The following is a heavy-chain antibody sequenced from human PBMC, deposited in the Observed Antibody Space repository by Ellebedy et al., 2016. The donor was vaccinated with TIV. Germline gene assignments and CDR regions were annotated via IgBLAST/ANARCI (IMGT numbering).Heavy chain of an antibody. CDR1: GGSIRSYY. V-gene: IGHV4-59*08. CDR3: AKRVTMVREVITYYHYAMDV. Sequence: MPSETLSLTCTVSGGSIRSYYWSWIRQPPGKGLEWIGSIFYIGSTNYNPSLKSRVTISVDTSKNQFSLKLSSVTASDTAVYYCAKRVTMVREVITYYHYAMDVWGQGTTVTVSS. D-gene: IGHD3-10*01. CDR2: IFYIGST. J-gene: IGHJ6*02.